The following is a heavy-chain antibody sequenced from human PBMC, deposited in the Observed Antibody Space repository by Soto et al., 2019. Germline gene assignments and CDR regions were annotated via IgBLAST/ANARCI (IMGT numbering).Heavy chain of an antibody. D-gene: IGHD2-15*01. J-gene: IGHJ5*02. CDR1: GGSISSGDYY. CDR3: ARLVQLLQGRSFDP. CDR2: IYYSGGT. V-gene: IGHV4-30-4*01. Sequence: PSETLSLTCTVSGGSISSGDYYWSWIRQPPGKGLEWIGYIYYSGGTYYNPSLKSRVTISVDTSKNQFSLKLSSVTAADTAVYYCARLVQLLQGRSFDPWGQATLVTVSS.